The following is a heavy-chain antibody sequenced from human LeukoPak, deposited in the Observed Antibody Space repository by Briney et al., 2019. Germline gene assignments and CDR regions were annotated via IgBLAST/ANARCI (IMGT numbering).Heavy chain of an antibody. CDR3: ARDVGGDFWSGFHYFDY. D-gene: IGHD3-3*01. CDR2: IIPIFGTA. Sequence: ASVKDSCKASGGTFSSYAISWVRQAPGQGLEWMGGIIPIFGTANYAQKFQGRVTITADESTSTAYMELSSLRSEDTAVYYCARDVGGDFWSGFHYFDYWGQGTLVTVSS. J-gene: IGHJ4*02. CDR1: GGTFSSYA. V-gene: IGHV1-69*13.